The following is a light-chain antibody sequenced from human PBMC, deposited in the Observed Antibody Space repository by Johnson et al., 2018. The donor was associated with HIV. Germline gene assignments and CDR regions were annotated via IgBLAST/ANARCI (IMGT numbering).Light chain of an antibody. J-gene: IGLJ1*01. V-gene: IGLV1-51*02. Sequence: QSVLTQPPSVSAAPGQKVTISCSGSSSNIGNNYVSWYQQLPGTAPKLLIYENTKRPSGIPDRFSGSKSGTSATLGITGLQTGAEADYYCGTVDRSLSAGGFFGTGTKVTVL. CDR2: ENT. CDR3: GTVDRSLSAGGF. CDR1: SSNIGNNY.